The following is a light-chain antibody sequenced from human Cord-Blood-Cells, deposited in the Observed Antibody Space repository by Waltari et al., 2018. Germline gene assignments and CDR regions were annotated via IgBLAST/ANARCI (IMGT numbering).Light chain of an antibody. CDR3: CSYAGSSTV. CDR2: EVS. Sequence: QSALTQPASVSGSPGQSITISCTGTSSDVGRYHLLSWYHPHPGKAPTLRIYEVSKRPSGVSNRFSGSKSGNTASLTISGLQAEDESDYYCCSYAGSSTVFGGGTKLTVL. J-gene: IGLJ3*02. V-gene: IGLV2-23*02. CDR1: SSDVGRYHL.